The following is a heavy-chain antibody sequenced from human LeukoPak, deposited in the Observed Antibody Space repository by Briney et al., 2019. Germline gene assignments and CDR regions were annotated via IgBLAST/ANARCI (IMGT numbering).Heavy chain of an antibody. CDR2: INHSGST. CDR3: ARGDWGSYYYYYYLDV. Sequence: SETLSLTCAVYGGSFSGYYWSWIRQPPGKGLEWVGEINHSGSTNYNPSLKSRVTISIDTSKNQFSLKVSSVTAADTAVYYCARGDWGSYYYYYYLDVWGKGTTVTVSS. CDR1: GGSFSGYY. D-gene: IGHD3-9*01. V-gene: IGHV4-34*01. J-gene: IGHJ6*03.